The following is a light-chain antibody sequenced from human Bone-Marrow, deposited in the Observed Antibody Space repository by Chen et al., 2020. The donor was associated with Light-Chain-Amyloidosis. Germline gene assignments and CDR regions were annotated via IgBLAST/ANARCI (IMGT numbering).Light chain of an antibody. Sequence: SYELTQPPSVSVSPGQTARITCSGDDLPTQYAYWYKQKPGQAPVLVIHRDTERPSGISERFSGSSSGTTATLTISGVQAEDEADYHCQSADSIGTYEVIFGGGTKLTVL. J-gene: IGLJ2*01. CDR2: RDT. V-gene: IGLV3-25*03. CDR1: DLPTQY. CDR3: QSADSIGTYEVI.